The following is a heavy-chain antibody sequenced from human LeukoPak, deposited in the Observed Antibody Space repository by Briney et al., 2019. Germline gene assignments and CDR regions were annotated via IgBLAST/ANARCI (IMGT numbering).Heavy chain of an antibody. CDR3: ARVSGAPKGNINFDY. CDR1: GGSISSGSYY. J-gene: IGHJ4*02. Sequence: SQTLSLTCTVSGGSISSGSYYWSWIRQPPGKGLEWIGYIYYSGSTYYNPSLKSRVTISVDTSKNQFSLKLSSVTAADTAVYYCARVSGAPKGNINFDYWGQGTLVTVSS. V-gene: IGHV4-30-4*08. CDR2: IYYSGST.